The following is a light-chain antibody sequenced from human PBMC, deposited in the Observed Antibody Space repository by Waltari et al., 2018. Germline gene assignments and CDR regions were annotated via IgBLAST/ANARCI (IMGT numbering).Light chain of an antibody. J-gene: IGLJ1*01. CDR3: QAWDNSLVV. Sequence: SYALTQPPSVSVTPGQTASITCSGDKLGEKYACWYQQKPGQSPVLVIYQDNKRRAGIPEQFTCSNPGPTATLTISGTQARDEAVYYCQAWDNSLVVFGTGTAVTVL. V-gene: IGLV3-1*01. CDR2: QDN. CDR1: KLGEKY.